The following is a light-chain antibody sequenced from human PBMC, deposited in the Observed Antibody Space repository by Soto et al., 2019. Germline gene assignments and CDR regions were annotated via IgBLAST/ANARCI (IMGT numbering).Light chain of an antibody. CDR3: QQYNSYSVT. Sequence: DIQMTQSPSTLSASVGDRVTITCRASQSISSWLAWYQQKPGKAPKLLIYKASSLESGVPSRFSGSGSGTEFTLTISSLQSDDFATYYCQQYNSYSVTFGQGTKLYTK. CDR2: KAS. J-gene: IGKJ2*01. V-gene: IGKV1-5*03. CDR1: QSISSW.